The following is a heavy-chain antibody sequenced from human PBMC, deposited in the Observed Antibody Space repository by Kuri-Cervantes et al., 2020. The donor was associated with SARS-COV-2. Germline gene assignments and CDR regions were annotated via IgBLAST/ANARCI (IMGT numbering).Heavy chain of an antibody. CDR1: GGSISSYY. CDR2: IYYSGST. D-gene: IGHD2-2*01. CDR3: ARGSGVVPAAPTYYFDY. J-gene: IGHJ4*02. V-gene: IGHV4-59*08. Sequence: SETLSLTCTVSGGSISSYYWSWIRQPPGKGLEWIGYIYYSGSTNYNPSLKSRVTISVDTSKNQFSLKLSSVTAADTAVYYCARGSGVVPAAPTYYFDYWGQGTLVTVSS.